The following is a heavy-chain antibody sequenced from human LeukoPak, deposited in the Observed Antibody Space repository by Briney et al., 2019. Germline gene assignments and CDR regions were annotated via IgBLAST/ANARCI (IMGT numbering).Heavy chain of an antibody. CDR3: ARLSKYGDYVPRVDY. J-gene: IGHJ4*02. V-gene: IGHV4-59*08. D-gene: IGHD4-17*01. CDR1: GGFISSYY. Sequence: SETLSLTCTVSGGFISSYYWSWIRQPPGKGLEWIGYIYYSGSTNYNPSLKSRVTISVGTSKNQFSLKLSSATAADTAVYYCARLSKYGDYVPRVDYWGQGTLVTVSS. CDR2: IYYSGST.